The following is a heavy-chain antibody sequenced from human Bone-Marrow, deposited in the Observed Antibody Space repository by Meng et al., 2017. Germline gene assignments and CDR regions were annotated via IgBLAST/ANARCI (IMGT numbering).Heavy chain of an antibody. CDR2: IYHGGDT. CDR3: ASWIYSCGWQ. D-gene: IGHD6-19*01. Sequence: QVPLQESGPGLVKPSGTLSLTCVFSGGSISSIDWWSWVRQPPGKGLEWIGEIYHGGDTNYNPSLKSRVTIAIDRSKNQFSLKLSSVTAADTAVYYCASWIYSCGWQWGQGTLVTVSS. J-gene: IGHJ4*02. V-gene: IGHV4/OR15-8*02. CDR1: GGSISSIDW.